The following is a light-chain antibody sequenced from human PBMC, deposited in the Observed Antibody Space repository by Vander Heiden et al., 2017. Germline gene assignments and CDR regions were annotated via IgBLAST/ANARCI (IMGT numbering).Light chain of an antibody. CDR3: QAYDSSLSGSV. J-gene: IGLJ3*02. CDR2: GNI. CDR1: SSNIGAGYE. Sequence: QSVLTQPPSVSGAPGQGVTISCTGSSSNIGAGYEVHWYQQLPGTAPKLLSYGNINRPSGVTDRFAGSKSGTSASLAITGLQAEDEADYYCQAYDSSLSGSVFGGGTKLTVL. V-gene: IGLV1-40*01.